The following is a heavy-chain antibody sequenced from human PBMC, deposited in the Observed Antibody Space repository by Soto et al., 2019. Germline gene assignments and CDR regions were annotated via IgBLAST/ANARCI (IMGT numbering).Heavy chain of an antibody. V-gene: IGHV1-18*01. J-gene: IGHJ4*02. CDR3: ARGRSADY. CDR2: ISAHNGNT. CDR1: GYTFTSYG. D-gene: IGHD6-13*01. Sequence: QVHLVQSGAEVKKPGASVKVSCKCSGYTFTSYGITWVRQAPGQGLEWMGWISAHNGNTDYAQKVQGRVTVTRDTSTSTAYMQLRSLRSNATAVYYCARGRSADYWGQGDLVTVSS.